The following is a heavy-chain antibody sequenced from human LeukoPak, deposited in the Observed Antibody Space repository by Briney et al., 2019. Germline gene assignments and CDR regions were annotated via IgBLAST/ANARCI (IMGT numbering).Heavy chain of an antibody. Sequence: GGSLRLSCAASGFTFSSYSMNWVRQAPGKGLEWVSSISSSSSYIYYADSVKGRFTISRDNAKNSLYLQMNSLRAEDTAVYYCARAWTEVGATGFDYWGQGTLVTVSS. V-gene: IGHV3-21*01. CDR3: ARAWTEVGATGFDY. J-gene: IGHJ4*02. CDR2: ISSSSSYI. D-gene: IGHD1-26*01. CDR1: GFTFSSYS.